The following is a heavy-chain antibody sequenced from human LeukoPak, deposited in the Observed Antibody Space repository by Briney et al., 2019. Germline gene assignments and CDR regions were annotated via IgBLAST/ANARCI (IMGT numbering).Heavy chain of an antibody. CDR3: ARVSAAADAVDY. Sequence: PSRTLSLTCTVSGGSISSGDYYWSWIRQPPGKGLEWIGYIYYSGSTYYNPSLKSRVTISVDTSKNQFSLKLSSVTAADTAVYYCARVSAAADAVDYWGQGTLVTVSS. V-gene: IGHV4-30-4*01. CDR1: GGSISSGDYY. J-gene: IGHJ4*02. CDR2: IYYSGST. D-gene: IGHD6-13*01.